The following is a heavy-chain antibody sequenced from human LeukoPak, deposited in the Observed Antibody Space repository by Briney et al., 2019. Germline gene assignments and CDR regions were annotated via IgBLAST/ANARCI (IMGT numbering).Heavy chain of an antibody. D-gene: IGHD5-18*01. CDR1: GFTFSTYN. CDR2: ITSSSSYT. CDR3: ARDLGPESIQLWSYYYYYYMDV. V-gene: IGHV3-21*01. Sequence: TGGSLRLSCAASGFTFSTYNMNWVRQAPGKGLEWVSSITSSSSYTFYADSVKGRFTISRDNAKSSLYLQMNSLRAEDTAVYYCARDLGPESIQLWSYYYYYYMDVWGKGTTVTVSS. J-gene: IGHJ6*03.